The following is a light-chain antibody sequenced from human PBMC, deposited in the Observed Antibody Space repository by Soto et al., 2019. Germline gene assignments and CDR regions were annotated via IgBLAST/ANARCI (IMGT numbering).Light chain of an antibody. Sequence: IVLTQSPATLSLSPGERATLSCRASQSVSSYLAWYQQKPGQAPRLLIYDASNRATGIPARFSGSGSGTDFTLTISSLEPDDFAVYYCQQRSNWPPEVTFGGGTKVEIK. V-gene: IGKV3-11*01. CDR3: QQRSNWPPEVT. CDR1: QSVSSY. CDR2: DAS. J-gene: IGKJ4*01.